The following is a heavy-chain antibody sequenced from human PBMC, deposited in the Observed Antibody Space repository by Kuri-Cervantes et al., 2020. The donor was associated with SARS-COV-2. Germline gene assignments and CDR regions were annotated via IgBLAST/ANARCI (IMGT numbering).Heavy chain of an antibody. Sequence: GGSLRLSCAASGFTFTDHYMSWIRQTPGRGLEWISYVSSGSSVKYSDSVRARLTISRDNAKRSIYLQMDSLRADDSGVYYCARDLGYSYGPRPFDFWGRGILVTVSS. CDR3: ARDLGYSYGPRPFDF. CDR2: VSSGSSV. D-gene: IGHD2-15*01. J-gene: IGHJ4*02. CDR1: GFTFTDHY. V-gene: IGHV3-11*01.